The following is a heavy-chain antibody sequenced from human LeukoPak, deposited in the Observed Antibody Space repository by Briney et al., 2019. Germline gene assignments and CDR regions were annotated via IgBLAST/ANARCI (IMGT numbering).Heavy chain of an antibody. D-gene: IGHD1-26*01. V-gene: IGHV3-30*04. CDR3: AREMTRKGEFDF. Sequence: GRSLRLSCAASGFTFIQHSMNWIRQAPGKGLEWVAVASHNGGLTFYADSVRGRFTISRDNSKNMHYLQMNNVTPGDTAVYFCAREMTRKGEFDFWGRGTLVTVSS. CDR2: ASHNGGLT. J-gene: IGHJ4*01. CDR1: GFTFIQHS.